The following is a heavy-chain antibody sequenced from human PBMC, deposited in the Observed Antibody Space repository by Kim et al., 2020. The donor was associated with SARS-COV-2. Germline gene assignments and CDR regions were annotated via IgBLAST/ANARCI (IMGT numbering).Heavy chain of an antibody. Sequence: ASVKVSCKASGYTFTSYGISWVRQAPGQGLEWMGWISAYNGNTNYAQKLQGRVTMTTDTSTSTAYMELRSLRSDDTAVYYCARVHIEDYDILTGYGNYYYYGMDVWGQGTTVTVSS. CDR1: GYTFTSYG. J-gene: IGHJ6*02. V-gene: IGHV1-18*01. CDR2: ISAYNGNT. D-gene: IGHD3-9*01. CDR3: ARVHIEDYDILTGYGNYYYYGMDV.